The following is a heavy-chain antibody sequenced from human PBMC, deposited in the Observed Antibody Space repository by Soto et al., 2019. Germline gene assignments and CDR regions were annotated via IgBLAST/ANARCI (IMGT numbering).Heavy chain of an antibody. V-gene: IGHV4-31*03. J-gene: IGHJ3*02. D-gene: IGHD3-3*01. CDR1: GGSISSGGYY. CDR2: IYYSGST. CDR3: ARSLPYVLRFSSPFDI. Sequence: QVQLQESGPGLVKPSQTLSLTCTVSGGSISSGGYYWSWIRQHPGKGLEWIGYIYYSGSTYYNPSLQSRVTISVDTSKNQFSLKLSSVTAADTAVYYCARSLPYVLRFSSPFDIWGQGTMVTVSS.